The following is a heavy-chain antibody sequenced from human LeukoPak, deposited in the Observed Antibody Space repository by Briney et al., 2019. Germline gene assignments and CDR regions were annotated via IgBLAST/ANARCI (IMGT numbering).Heavy chain of an antibody. J-gene: IGHJ4*02. CDR2: ISSSSSTI. CDR1: GFTFSSYS. Sequence: GGSLRLSCAASGFTFSSYSMNWVRQAPGKGLEWVSYISSSSSTIYYADSVKGRFTISRDNAKNSLYLQMNSLRAEDTAVYYCAKDLRGSSTGWPTFDYWGQGTLVTVSS. CDR3: AKDLRGSSTGWPTFDY. V-gene: IGHV3-48*01. D-gene: IGHD2-2*01.